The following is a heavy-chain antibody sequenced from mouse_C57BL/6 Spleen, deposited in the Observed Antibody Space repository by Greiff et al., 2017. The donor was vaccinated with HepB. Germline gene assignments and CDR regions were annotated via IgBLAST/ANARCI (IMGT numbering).Heavy chain of an antibody. D-gene: IGHD2-3*01. CDR1: GYAFSSYW. J-gene: IGHJ1*03. Sequence: VKVVESGAELVKPGASVKISCKASGYAFSSYWMNWVKQRPGKGLEWIGQIYPGDGDTNYNGKFKGKATLTADKSSSTAYMQLSSLTSEDSAVYFCARSDGYSSYWYFDVWGTGTTVTVSS. CDR3: ARSDGYSSYWYFDV. V-gene: IGHV1-80*01. CDR2: IYPGDGDT.